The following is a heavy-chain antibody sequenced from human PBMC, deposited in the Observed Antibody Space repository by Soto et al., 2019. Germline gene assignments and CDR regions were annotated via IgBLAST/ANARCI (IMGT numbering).Heavy chain of an antibody. Sequence: SETLSLTCTVSGGSISSSRYYWGWIRQPTGQGLEWIGSIYYSGSTYYTPSLKSRVTISVDTSKNQFSLKLSSVTAADTAVYYCASPVVPAAQCQGYYYYGMDVWGQGTTVTVSS. CDR1: GGSISSSRYY. CDR3: ASPVVPAAQCQGYYYYGMDV. V-gene: IGHV4-39*01. J-gene: IGHJ6*02. CDR2: IYYSGST. D-gene: IGHD2-2*01.